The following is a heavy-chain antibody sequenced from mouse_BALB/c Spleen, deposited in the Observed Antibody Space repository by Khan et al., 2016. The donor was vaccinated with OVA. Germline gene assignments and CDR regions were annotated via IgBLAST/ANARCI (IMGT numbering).Heavy chain of an antibody. J-gene: IGHJ3*01. Sequence: QVQLQQPGAELVRPGTSVKLSCKASGYTFTNYWINWVKQRPGQGLEWIGNIYPSDSYTNYNQNFKDKATLTVDKSSSTAYMQLSSPTYEDSAVYYCSREVGTIAYWGHGTLVTVSA. D-gene: IGHD1-1*02. CDR2: IYPSDSYT. CDR1: GYTFTNYW. V-gene: IGHV1-69*02. CDR3: SREVGTIAY.